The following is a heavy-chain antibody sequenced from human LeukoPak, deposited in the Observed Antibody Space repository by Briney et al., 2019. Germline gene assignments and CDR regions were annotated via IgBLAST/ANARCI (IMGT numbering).Heavy chain of an antibody. Sequence: GRSLRLSCEVSGFTFITYAMSWVRQAPGKGLQRVSGISGTDSGTYYTDSVKGRFTIHRHNSQNTVYLQIDSLKAEDTAVYYCAKCMSGSGVCLNFDSWGQGILVTVSS. CDR3: AKCMSGSGVCLNFDS. CDR2: ISGTDSGT. D-gene: IGHD2-21*02. V-gene: IGHV3-23*01. J-gene: IGHJ4*02. CDR1: GFTFITYA.